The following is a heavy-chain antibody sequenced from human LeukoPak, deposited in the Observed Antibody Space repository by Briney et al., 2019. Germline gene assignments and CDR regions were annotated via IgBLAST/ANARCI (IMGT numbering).Heavy chain of an antibody. V-gene: IGHV1-18*01. CDR2: ISAYNGNT. J-gene: IGHJ5*02. Sequence: ASVKVSCMASGYSFTSYGITWVRQAPGQGLEWVGWISAYNGNTDCAQKFQGRVTMTTDTSTSTAYMELRSLRFDDTAVYYCARDGLRLFYDILTGYQKTNWFDPWGQGTLVTVSS. CDR3: ARDGLRLFYDILTGYQKTNWFDP. CDR1: GYSFTSYG. D-gene: IGHD3-9*01.